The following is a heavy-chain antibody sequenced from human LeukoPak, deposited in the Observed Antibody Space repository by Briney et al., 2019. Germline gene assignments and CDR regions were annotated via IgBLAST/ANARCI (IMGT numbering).Heavy chain of an antibody. D-gene: IGHD5-18*01. V-gene: IGHV4-59*01. CDR2: LYYSGST. CDR3: AMSYTRMVGDY. J-gene: IGHJ4*02. CDR1: GGSTSSYY. Sequence: PSETLSLTCTVSGGSTSSYYWSWIRQPPGKGLEWIGYLYYSGSTTYNPDLKRRVTISVDKSKSQFALRLSSVTAADTVICYCAMSYTRMVGDYWGQGTPVSVCS.